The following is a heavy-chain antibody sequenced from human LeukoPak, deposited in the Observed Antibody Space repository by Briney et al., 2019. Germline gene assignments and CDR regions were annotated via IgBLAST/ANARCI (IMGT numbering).Heavy chain of an antibody. CDR1: GFTFSSYA. V-gene: IGHV3-23*01. CDR3: AKEGYSSGWYLPYYYYYYMDV. J-gene: IGHJ6*03. Sequence: GGSLRLSCAASGFTFSSYAMSWVRQAPGKGLEWVSAISGSGGSTYYADSVKGRFTISRDNSKNTLYLQMNSLRAEDTAVYYCAKEGYSSGWYLPYYYYYYMDVWGKGTTVTVSS. CDR2: ISGSGGST. D-gene: IGHD6-19*01.